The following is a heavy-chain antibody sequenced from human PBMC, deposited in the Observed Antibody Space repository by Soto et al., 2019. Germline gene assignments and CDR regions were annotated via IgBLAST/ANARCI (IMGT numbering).Heavy chain of an antibody. J-gene: IGHJ4*02. CDR3: AKGNGYGDY. Sequence: EVQLLESGGGLVQPGGSLRLSCAVSGFSFSTYGVNWVRQAPGKGLEWVSGVSGGSGVTHYADSVKGRFTITGDNSKNTVYLHMNSLRVEDTAVYYCAKGNGYGDYWGQGTLVTVAS. CDR1: GFSFSTYG. D-gene: IGHD5-12*01. V-gene: IGHV3-23*01. CDR2: VSGGSGVT.